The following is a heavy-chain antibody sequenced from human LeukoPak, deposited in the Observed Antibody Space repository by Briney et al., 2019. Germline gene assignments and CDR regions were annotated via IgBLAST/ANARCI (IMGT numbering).Heavy chain of an antibody. Sequence: ASVKVSCQASGYTFTSYYMHWVRQAPGQGRERMGLINPTGGSTGYAQKFQGRVTMTRDMSTSTDYMELSSLRSEDTAIYYCARDNSVGDNAWWFDPWGQGTLVTVSS. J-gene: IGHJ5*02. V-gene: IGHV1-46*01. D-gene: IGHD1-26*01. CDR3: ARDNSVGDNAWWFDP. CDR2: INPTGGST. CDR1: GYTFTSYY.